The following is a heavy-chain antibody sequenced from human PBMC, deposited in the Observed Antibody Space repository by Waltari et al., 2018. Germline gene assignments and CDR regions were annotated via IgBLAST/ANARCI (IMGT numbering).Heavy chain of an antibody. V-gene: IGHV1-46*01. CDR1: GYTFTSYY. Sequence: QVQLVQSGAEVKKPGASVKVSCKASGYTFTSYYMHWVRQAPGQGLEWMGIINPIGGSTSYAQKFQGRVTMTRDTSTSTVYMELSSLRSEDTAVYYCARGRFLLAAAGNFDYWGQGTLVTVSS. D-gene: IGHD6-13*01. J-gene: IGHJ4*02. CDR2: INPIGGST. CDR3: ARGRFLLAAAGNFDY.